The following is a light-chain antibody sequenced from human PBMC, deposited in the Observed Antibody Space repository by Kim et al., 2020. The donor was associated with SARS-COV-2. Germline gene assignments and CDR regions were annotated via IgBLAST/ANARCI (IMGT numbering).Light chain of an antibody. CDR3: QQYGSSPWT. CDR2: GAS. Sequence: EIVLRQSPGTLSLSPGERATLSCRASQSVSSIYLAWYQQKPGQAPRLLIYGASSRATGIPDRFSGSGSGTDFTLTINRLEPEDFAVYYCQQYGSSPWTFGQGTKVDIK. V-gene: IGKV3-20*01. CDR1: QSVSSIY. J-gene: IGKJ1*01.